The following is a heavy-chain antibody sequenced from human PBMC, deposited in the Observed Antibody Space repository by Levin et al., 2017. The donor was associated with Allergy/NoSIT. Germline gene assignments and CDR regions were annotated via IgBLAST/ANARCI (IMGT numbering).Heavy chain of an antibody. J-gene: IGHJ6*03. CDR2: IYYSGST. V-gene: IGHV4-59*01. CDR3: ARVGYCSGGSCLFSRLPQYDYYMDV. D-gene: IGHD2-15*01. CDR1: GGSISSYY. Sequence: SETLSLTCTVSGGSISSYYWSWIRQPPGKGLEWIGYIYYSGSTNYNPSLKSRVTISVDTSKNQFSLKLSSVTAADTAVYYCARVGYCSGGSCLFSRLPQYDYYMDVWGKGTTVTVSS.